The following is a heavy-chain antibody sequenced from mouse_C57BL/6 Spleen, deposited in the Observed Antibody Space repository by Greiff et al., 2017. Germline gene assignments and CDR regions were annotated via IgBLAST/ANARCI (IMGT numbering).Heavy chain of an antibody. CDR1: GFNIKDDY. Sequence: EVQRVESGAELVRPGASVKLSCTASGFNIKDDYMHWVKQRPEQGLEWIGWIDPENGDTEYASKFQGKATITADTSSNTAYLQLSSLTSEDTAVYYCTHYYGSRYAMDYWGQGTSVTVSS. V-gene: IGHV14-4*01. CDR2: IDPENGDT. CDR3: THYYGSRYAMDY. D-gene: IGHD1-1*01. J-gene: IGHJ4*01.